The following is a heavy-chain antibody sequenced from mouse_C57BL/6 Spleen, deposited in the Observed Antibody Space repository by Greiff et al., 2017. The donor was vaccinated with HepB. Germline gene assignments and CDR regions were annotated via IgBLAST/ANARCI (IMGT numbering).Heavy chain of an antibody. J-gene: IGHJ1*03. D-gene: IGHD2-3*01. CDR3: AKGGYDGYYWYFDV. CDR1: DFSLTSYG. V-gene: IGHV2-5*01. CDR2: IWRGGST. Sequence: VQLQQSGPGLVQPSQRLSITCTVSDFSLTSYGVHWVRQSPGKGLEWLGVIWRGGSTDYNAAFMSRLSITKDNSKSQVFFKMNSLQADDTAIYYCAKGGYDGYYWYFDVWGTGTTVTVSS.